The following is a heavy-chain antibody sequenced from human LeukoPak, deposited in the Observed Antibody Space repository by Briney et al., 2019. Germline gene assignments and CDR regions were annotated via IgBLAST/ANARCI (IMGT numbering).Heavy chain of an antibody. Sequence: PGGSLRLSCAASGFTFSRHGMHWVRQAPGKGLEWVAVIWYDGSNKYYADSVKGRFSISRDNAKSTLYLQMNGLRAEDTAVYYCARGPGSSGGAYVGDYWGHGTLVTVSS. V-gene: IGHV3-33*01. J-gene: IGHJ4*01. CDR3: ARGPGSSGGAYVGDY. D-gene: IGHD3-22*01. CDR2: IWYDGSNK. CDR1: GFTFSRHG.